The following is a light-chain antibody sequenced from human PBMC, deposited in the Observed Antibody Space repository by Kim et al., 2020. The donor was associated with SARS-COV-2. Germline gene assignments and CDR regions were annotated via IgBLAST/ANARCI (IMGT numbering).Light chain of an antibody. CDR2: QDT. CDR3: QTWDSITVV. CDR1: KLGEKY. J-gene: IGLJ2*01. V-gene: IGLV3-1*01. Sequence: VSPGQTASITCSEDKLGEKYACWYQQKPGQSPVLVIYQDTKRPSGIPERFSGSNSGNTATLTISGTQAMDEADYYCQTWDSITVVFGGGTKLTVL.